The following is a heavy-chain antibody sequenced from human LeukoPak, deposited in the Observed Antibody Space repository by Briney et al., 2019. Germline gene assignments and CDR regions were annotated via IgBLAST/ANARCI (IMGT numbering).Heavy chain of an antibody. CDR2: IYYSGST. CDR1: GSSISSYY. V-gene: IGHV4-59*08. J-gene: IGHJ4*02. D-gene: IGHD3-22*01. Sequence: SETLSLTCTVSGSSISSYYWSWIRQPPGKGLEWIGYIYYSGSTNYNPSLKSRVTISVDTSKNQFSLKLSSVTAADTAVYYCARHKSTWSFDSSGYFDYWGQGTLVTVSS. CDR3: ARHKSTWSFDSSGYFDY.